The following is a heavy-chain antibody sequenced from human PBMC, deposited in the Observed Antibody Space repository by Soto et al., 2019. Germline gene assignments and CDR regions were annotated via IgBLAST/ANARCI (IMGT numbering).Heavy chain of an antibody. CDR2: ISYDGSNK. CDR1: GFTFSSYA. J-gene: IGHJ4*02. D-gene: IGHD6-13*01. CDR3: AREAGSSSWLNYNY. V-gene: IGHV3-30-3*01. Sequence: GGSLRLSCAASGFTFSSYAMHWVRQAPGKGLEWVAVISYDGSNKYYADSVKGRFTISRDNSKNTLYLQMNSLRAEDTAVYYCAREAGSSSWLNYNYWGQGTLVTVSS.